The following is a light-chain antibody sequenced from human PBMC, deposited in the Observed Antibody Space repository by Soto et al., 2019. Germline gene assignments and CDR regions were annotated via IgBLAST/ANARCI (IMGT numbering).Light chain of an antibody. J-gene: IGKJ2*01. Sequence: DIQMTQSPSSLSASVGDRVTITCRPSQSIDNFLNWYQQKPGQAPNLLIYAESSLQSGVSSRFSGSGSGTDFTLTISSLQPEDSATYYCQQSYSLPYTFGQGTKVEIK. V-gene: IGKV1-39*01. CDR1: QSIDNF. CDR2: AES. CDR3: QQSYSLPYT.